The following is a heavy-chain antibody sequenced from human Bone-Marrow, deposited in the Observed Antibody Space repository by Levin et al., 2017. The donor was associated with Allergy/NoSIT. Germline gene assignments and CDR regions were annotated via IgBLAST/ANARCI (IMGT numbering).Heavy chain of an antibody. Sequence: GGSLRLSCAASGFTFSDYYMSWVRQAPGKGLEWLSFISPATSTVVYADSMKGRFTISRDNAMNLLFLQISSLRDEDTAVYYCATYLRDYYYFGSWGQGTFVTVSS. CDR3: ATYLRDYYYFGS. CDR2: ISPATSTV. CDR1: GFTFSDYY. V-gene: IGHV3-11*01. J-gene: IGHJ4*02. D-gene: IGHD4-17*01.